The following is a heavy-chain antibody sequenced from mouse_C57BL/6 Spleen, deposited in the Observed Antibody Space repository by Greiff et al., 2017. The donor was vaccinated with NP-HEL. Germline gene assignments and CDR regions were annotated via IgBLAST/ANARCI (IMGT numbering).Heavy chain of an antibody. Sequence: VQLQQSGPELVKPGASVKISCKASGYSFTGYYMNWVKQSPEKSLEWIGEINPSTGGTTYNQKFKAKATLTVDKSSSTAYMQLKSLTSEDSAVYYCRRKSPGYFDVWGTGTTVTVSS. CDR3: RRKSPGYFDV. J-gene: IGHJ1*03. CDR2: INPSTGGT. V-gene: IGHV1-42*01. CDR1: GYSFTGYY.